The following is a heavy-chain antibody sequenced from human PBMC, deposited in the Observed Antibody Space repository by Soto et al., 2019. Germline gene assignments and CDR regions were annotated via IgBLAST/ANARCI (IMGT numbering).Heavy chain of an antibody. J-gene: IGHJ6*02. D-gene: IGHD4-17*01. CDR3: ARDQLDYGGNSGPYGMDV. Sequence: PSQTLSLTCTISGDSVSSNIATWNWIRQCPSRGLQWLGRTYYRSKWYNDEAVSVKSRIPINADTSKNQFSLQLNSVTPEDTAVYYCARDQLDYGGNSGPYGMDVWGQGTTVTVSS. CDR1: GDSVSSNIAT. V-gene: IGHV6-1*01. CDR2: TYYRSKWYN.